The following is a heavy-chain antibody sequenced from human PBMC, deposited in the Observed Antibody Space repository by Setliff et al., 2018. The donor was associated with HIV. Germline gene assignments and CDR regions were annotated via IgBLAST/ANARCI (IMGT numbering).Heavy chain of an antibody. Sequence: PSETLSLTCTVSGGPVSTSTYYWGWIRQPPGKGLEYIGTLSYRGTTHYNPSLKSRIALSIDSSKNQFSLNLHFVTATDSALYYCATTRPISTGYPGFFDSWGQGIVVTVSS. D-gene: IGHD3-9*01. V-gene: IGHV4-39*01. CDR1: GGPVSTSTYY. J-gene: IGHJ4*02. CDR2: LSYRGTT. CDR3: ATTRPISTGYPGFFDS.